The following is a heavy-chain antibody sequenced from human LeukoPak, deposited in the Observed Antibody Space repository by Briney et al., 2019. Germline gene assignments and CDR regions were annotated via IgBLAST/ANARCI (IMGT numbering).Heavy chain of an antibody. J-gene: IGHJ6*02. V-gene: IGHV3-66*01. Sequence: GGSLRLSCAASGFTVSSNYMSWVRQAPGKGLEWVSVIYSGGSTYYADSVKGRFTISRDNSKNTLYLQMNSLRAEDTAVYYCARDGILTGYYLDYYYGMDVWGQGTTVTVSS. CDR3: ARDGILTGYYLDYYYGMDV. D-gene: IGHD3-9*01. CDR2: IYSGGST. CDR1: GFTVSSNY.